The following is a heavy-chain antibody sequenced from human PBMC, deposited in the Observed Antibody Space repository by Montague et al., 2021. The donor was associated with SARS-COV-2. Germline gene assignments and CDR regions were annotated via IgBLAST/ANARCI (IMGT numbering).Heavy chain of an antibody. CDR2: VWAGDGSRT. CDR3: ARDADTSSHFGIFDQ. J-gene: IGHJ4*02. Sequence: SLRLSCAASGSTFGRYGIHWVRQAPGKGLEWVAVVWAGDGSRTNYADSVKARFTVSRDNSRNTVYLQMDSLRVEDTAVYYCARDADTSSHFGIFDQWGQGTLVTVSS. D-gene: IGHD3-22*01. CDR1: GSTFGRYG. V-gene: IGHV3-33*01.